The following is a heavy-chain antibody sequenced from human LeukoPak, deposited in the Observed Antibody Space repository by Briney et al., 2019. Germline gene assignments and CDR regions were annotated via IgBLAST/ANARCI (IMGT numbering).Heavy chain of an antibody. D-gene: IGHD3-22*01. V-gene: IGHV4-31*03. J-gene: IGHJ2*01. CDR3: ARDRAGYYYDSSGYSRYFDL. CDR1: GGSISSGGYY. Sequence: PSGTLSLTCNVSGGSISSGGYYWSWIRQHPGKGLEWIGYIYYSGSTYYNPSLKSRVTISVDTSKNQFSLKLSSVTAADTAVYYCARDRAGYYYDSSGYSRYFDLWGRGTLVTVSS. CDR2: IYYSGST.